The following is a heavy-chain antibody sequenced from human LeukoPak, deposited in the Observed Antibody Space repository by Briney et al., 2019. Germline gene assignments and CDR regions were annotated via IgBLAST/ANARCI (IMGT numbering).Heavy chain of an antibody. Sequence: KPSETLSLTCTVSGRSISSGDYYWSWIRQPPGNGLEWIGYIYYSRSTYYNPSLKSRVTISVDTSKNQFSLKLSSVTAADTAVYYCARDGHLRNYYYTDVWGKGTTVTVSS. CDR1: GRSISSGDYY. CDR3: ARDGHLRNYYYTDV. D-gene: IGHD4-17*01. J-gene: IGHJ6*03. CDR2: IYYSRST. V-gene: IGHV4-30-4*08.